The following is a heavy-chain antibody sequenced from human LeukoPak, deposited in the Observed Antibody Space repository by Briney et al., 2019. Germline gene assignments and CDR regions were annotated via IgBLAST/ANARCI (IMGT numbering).Heavy chain of an antibody. J-gene: IGHJ4*02. CDR2: INPDSGGT. D-gene: IGHD6-19*01. V-gene: IGHV1-2*02. Sequence: ASVKVSCKASGYTFTGYYIHRVRQAPGQGLEWMGWINPDSGGTNYAQKFQGRVTMTRDTSTSTAYMELSRLRSDDTAVYYCARVGSSGEVFDYWGQGTLVTVSS. CDR1: GYTFTGYY. CDR3: ARVGSSGEVFDY.